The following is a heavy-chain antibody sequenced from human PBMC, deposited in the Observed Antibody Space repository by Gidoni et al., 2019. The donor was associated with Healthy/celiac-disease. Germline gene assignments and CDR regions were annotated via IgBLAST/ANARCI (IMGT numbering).Heavy chain of an antibody. V-gene: IGHV1-24*01. CDR3: ATDLLYCSSTSCPMDV. CDR1: GYTLTELS. Sequence: QVQLVQSGAEVKKPGASVKVSCKVSGYTLTELSMHWVRQAPGKGLEWMGGFDPEDGETIYAQKFQGRVTMTEDTSTDTAYMELSSLRSEDTAVYYCATDLLYCSSTSCPMDVWGKGTTVTVSS. D-gene: IGHD2-2*01. J-gene: IGHJ6*03. CDR2: FDPEDGET.